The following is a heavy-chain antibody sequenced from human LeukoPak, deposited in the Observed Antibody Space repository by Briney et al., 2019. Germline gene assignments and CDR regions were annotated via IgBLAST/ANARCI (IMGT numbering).Heavy chain of an antibody. D-gene: IGHD5-24*01. J-gene: IGHJ5*01. CDR3: ARGALDAYDS. V-gene: IGHV3-7*05. CDR2: IQQDGGQK. CDR1: GFTFSNYW. Sequence: GGSLRLSCAASGFTFSNYWMIWVRQAPGKGLEWVANIQQDGGQKRYADSVKGRFTISRDNTKNSLHLQMTRLRADDTAVYYCARGALDAYDSWGQGTPVTVSS.